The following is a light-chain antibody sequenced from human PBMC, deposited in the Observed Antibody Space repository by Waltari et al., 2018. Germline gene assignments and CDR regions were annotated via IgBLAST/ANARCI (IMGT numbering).Light chain of an antibody. J-gene: IGLJ2*01. CDR2: EVS. CDR1: SSDIGGYKY. CDR3: SSYAGRNIFI. Sequence: QAALTQPRSVSGSPGQSVTISCPGTSSDIGGYKYVSWYQQNPGTAPKLMIFEVSKRPSGVSDRFSGSKSGFTASLTISGLQAEDEADYYCSSYAGRNIFIFGGGTRLTVL. V-gene: IGLV2-11*01.